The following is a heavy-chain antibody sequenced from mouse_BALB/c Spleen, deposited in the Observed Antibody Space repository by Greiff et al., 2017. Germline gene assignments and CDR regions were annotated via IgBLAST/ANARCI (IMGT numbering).Heavy chain of an antibody. J-gene: IGHJ4*01. D-gene: IGHD1-1*02. CDR2: ISSGSSTI. CDR3: AREGGRGAMDY. V-gene: IGHV5-17*02. CDR1: GFTFSSFG. Sequence: EVQLVESGGGLVQPGGSRKLSCAASGFTFSSFGMHWVRQAPEKGLEWVAYISSGSSTIYYADTVKGRFTISRDNPKNTLFLQMTSLRSEDTAMYYCAREGGRGAMDYWGQGTSVTVSS.